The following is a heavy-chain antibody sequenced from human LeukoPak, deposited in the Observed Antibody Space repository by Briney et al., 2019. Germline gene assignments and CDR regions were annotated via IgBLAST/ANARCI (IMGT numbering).Heavy chain of an antibody. CDR2: IYHSGST. CDR1: GYSISSGYY. D-gene: IGHD3-22*01. V-gene: IGHV4-38-2*02. CDR3: ATHSSGYDSGNDAFDI. Sequence: KPSETLSLTCTVSGYSISSGYYWGWIRQPPGKGLEWIGSIYHSGSTYYNPSLKSRVTISVDSSKNQFSLKLSSVTAADTAVYYCATHSSGYDSGNDAFDIWGQGTMVTVSS. J-gene: IGHJ3*02.